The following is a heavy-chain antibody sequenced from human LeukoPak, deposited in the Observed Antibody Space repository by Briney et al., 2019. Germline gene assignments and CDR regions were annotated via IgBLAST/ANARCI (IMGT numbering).Heavy chain of an antibody. D-gene: IGHD6-6*01. CDR3: ARDGEYGKGLFDY. CDR1: GFTFSSYW. Sequence: GGSLRPPCAASGFTFSSYWMHWVRQAPGKGLVWVSRINSDGSSTSYADSVKGRFTISRDNAKNTLYLQMNSLRAEDTAVYYCARDGEYGKGLFDYWGQGTLVTVSS. V-gene: IGHV3-74*01. CDR2: INSDGSST. J-gene: IGHJ4*02.